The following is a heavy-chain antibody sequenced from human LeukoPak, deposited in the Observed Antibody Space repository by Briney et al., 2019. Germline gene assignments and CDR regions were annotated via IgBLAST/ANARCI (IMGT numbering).Heavy chain of an antibody. D-gene: IGHD2-2*01. CDR3: ARDQPLAVASWGYFYSYMDV. V-gene: IGHV3-7*01. Sequence: GGSLRLSCTASGFTFSSYSMNWVRQAPGKGVEWVATIKQDGSEKYYLDSVKGRFTISRDNAKNSLFMQMNSLREEDTAVYVCARDQPLAVASWGYFYSYMDVWGKGTPVTVSS. CDR2: IKQDGSEK. J-gene: IGHJ6*03. CDR1: GFTFSSYS.